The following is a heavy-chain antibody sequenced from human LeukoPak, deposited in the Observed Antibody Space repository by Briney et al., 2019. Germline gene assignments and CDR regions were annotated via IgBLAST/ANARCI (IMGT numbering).Heavy chain of an antibody. Sequence: SETLSLTCAVYGGSFSGYYWSWIRQPAGKGLEWIGRIYTSGSTNYNPSLKSRVTMSVDTSKNQFSLKLSSVTAADTAVYYCARVVMVRGVDWYFDLWGRGTLVTVSS. D-gene: IGHD3-10*01. CDR2: IYTSGST. V-gene: IGHV4-59*10. J-gene: IGHJ2*01. CDR3: ARVVMVRGVDWYFDL. CDR1: GGSFSGYY.